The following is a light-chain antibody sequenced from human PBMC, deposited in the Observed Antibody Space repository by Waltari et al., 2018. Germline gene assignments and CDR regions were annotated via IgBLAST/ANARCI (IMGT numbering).Light chain of an antibody. Sequence: QSALTQPASVSGSPGQSITISCTGTTSDIGAYNYVAWYQQHPGKAPKVVIYDVTNRPSGVSNRFSGSKSGNTASLTISGLQAEDEADYYCSSFTSGSTWVFGGGTKLTVL. J-gene: IGLJ3*02. CDR1: TSDIGAYNY. CDR2: DVT. CDR3: SSFTSGSTWV. V-gene: IGLV2-14*03.